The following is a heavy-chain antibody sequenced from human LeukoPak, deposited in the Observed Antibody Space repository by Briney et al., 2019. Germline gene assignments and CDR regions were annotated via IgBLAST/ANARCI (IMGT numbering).Heavy chain of an antibody. D-gene: IGHD3-22*01. V-gene: IGHV4-59*08. CDR1: GDSICIYF. CDR2: IYYSGST. CDR3: ARHVPYDSSDYTLTY. J-gene: IGHJ4*02. Sequence: PPETLSVTSIVPGDSICIYFRCWIRQPPGEELEYMGYIYYSGSTNYNPSLKSRVTISADTSKNQLSLKLNSVTAADTVVYYCARHVPYDSSDYTLTYWGQGTLVTVSS.